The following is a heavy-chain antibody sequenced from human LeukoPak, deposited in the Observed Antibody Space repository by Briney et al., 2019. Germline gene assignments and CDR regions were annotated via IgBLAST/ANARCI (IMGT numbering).Heavy chain of an antibody. V-gene: IGHV5-51*01. CDR2: IYPGDVAT. CDR3: ARSAFGSSELDL. CDR1: GYNFSHFW. Sequence: GESLRISCQRSGYNFSHFWIAWVRQMPVKGLEWIGVIYPGDVATRYSPSFRGQVTISDDKSGHTAYLQWTSLEARNGAINTCARSAFGSSELDLWGQGTLVTVSS. D-gene: IGHD3-3*01. J-gene: IGHJ5*02.